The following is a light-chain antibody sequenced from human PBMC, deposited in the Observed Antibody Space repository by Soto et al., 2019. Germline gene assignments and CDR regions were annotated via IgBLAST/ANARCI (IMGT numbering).Light chain of an antibody. J-gene: IGKJ1*01. Sequence: EIVLTQSPGTLSLSPGERAALSCRASQSVSSSYLAWYQQKPGQAPRLLIYGASSRATGIPGRFSGSGSGTDFTRTISRLEPEDFAVYYCQQYGSSPWTFGQGTKVEFK. V-gene: IGKV3-20*01. CDR1: QSVSSSY. CDR3: QQYGSSPWT. CDR2: GAS.